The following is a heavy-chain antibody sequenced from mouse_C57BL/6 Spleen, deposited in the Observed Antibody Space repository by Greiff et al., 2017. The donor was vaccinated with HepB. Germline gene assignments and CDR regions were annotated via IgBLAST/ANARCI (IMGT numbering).Heavy chain of an antibody. V-gene: IGHV1-52*01. CDR3: ARSVYDYDPFAY. CDR1: GYTFTSYW. CDR2: IDPSDSET. D-gene: IGHD2-4*01. Sequence: QVQLQQPGAELVRPGSSVKLSCKASGYTFTSYWMHWVKQRPIQGLEWIGNIDPSDSETHYNQKFKDKATLTVDKSSSTAYMQLSSLTSEDSAVYYCARSVYDYDPFAYWGQGTLVTVSA. J-gene: IGHJ3*01.